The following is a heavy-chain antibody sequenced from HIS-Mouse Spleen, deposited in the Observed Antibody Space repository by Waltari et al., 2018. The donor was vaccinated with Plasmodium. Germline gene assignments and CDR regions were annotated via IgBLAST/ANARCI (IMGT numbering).Heavy chain of an antibody. D-gene: IGHD6-19*01. CDR3: ARGPGYSSGWYYFDY. Sequence: EVQLVESGGGLVQHGGSLRLSWAASGLTVRSNYMSWVSQAPGKGLEWVSVIYSGGITYYADSVKGRFTISRDNSKNTLYLQMNSLRAEDTAVYYCARGPGYSSGWYYFDYWGQGTLVTVSS. CDR1: GLTVRSNY. V-gene: IGHV3-66*01. J-gene: IGHJ4*02. CDR2: IYSGGIT.